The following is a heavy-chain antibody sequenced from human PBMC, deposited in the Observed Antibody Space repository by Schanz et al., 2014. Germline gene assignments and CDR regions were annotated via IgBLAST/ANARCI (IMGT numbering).Heavy chain of an antibody. D-gene: IGHD3-10*01. V-gene: IGHV1-69*02. CDR2: IVPIAGIT. CDR1: GGTFSSDT. CDR3: ARVSMEFERGKSYYYYMDV. Sequence: QVHLVQSGAEVKKPGSSVKVSCKASGGTFSSDTFSWVRQAPGQGLEWMGRIVPIAGITNYAQRFQGRVTITADKSSDTAYRELSSLRSEDTAVYYCARVSMEFERGKSYYYYMDVWGRGTTVTVSS. J-gene: IGHJ6*03.